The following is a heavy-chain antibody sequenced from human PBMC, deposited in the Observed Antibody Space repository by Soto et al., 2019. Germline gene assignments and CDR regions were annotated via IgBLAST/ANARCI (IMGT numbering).Heavy chain of an antibody. Sequence: SETLSLTCTVSGGSISSGGYYWSWIRQHPGKGLEWIGYIYYSGSTYYNPSLKSRVTISVDTSKNQFSLKLSSVTAADTAVYYCARGIGWLPGYYYYGMDVWGQGTTVTVSS. CDR2: IYYSGST. V-gene: IGHV4-31*03. D-gene: IGHD1-26*01. J-gene: IGHJ6*02. CDR1: GGSISSGGYY. CDR3: ARGIGWLPGYYYYGMDV.